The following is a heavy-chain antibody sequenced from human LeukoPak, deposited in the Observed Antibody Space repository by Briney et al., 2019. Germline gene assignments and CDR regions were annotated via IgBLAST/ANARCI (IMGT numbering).Heavy chain of an antibody. V-gene: IGHV4-59*01. D-gene: IGHD6-13*01. CDR1: GGSISSYY. J-gene: IGHJ5*02. CDR3: ARCDSSSWFDP. CDR2: IYYSGST. Sequence: PSETLSLTCTVSGGSISSYYWSWIRQPPGKGLEWIGYIYYSGSTNYNPSLKSRVTISVDTSKNQFSLKLSSVTAADRAVYYCARCDSSSWFDPWGQGTLVTVSS.